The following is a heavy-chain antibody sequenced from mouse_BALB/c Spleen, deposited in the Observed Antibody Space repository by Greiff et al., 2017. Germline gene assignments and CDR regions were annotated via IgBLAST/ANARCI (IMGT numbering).Heavy chain of an antibody. CDR1: GFTFSSYG. CDR3: ARQSDYYY. V-gene: IGHV5-6*01. CDR2: ISSGGSYT. J-gene: IGHJ2*01. D-gene: IGHD2-4*01. Sequence: EVQLVESGGDLVKPGGSLKLSCAASGFTFSSYGMSWVRQTPDKRLEWVATISSGGSYTYYPDSVKGRFTISRDNAKNTLYLQMSSLKSEDTAMYYCARQSDYYYWGQGTTLTVSS.